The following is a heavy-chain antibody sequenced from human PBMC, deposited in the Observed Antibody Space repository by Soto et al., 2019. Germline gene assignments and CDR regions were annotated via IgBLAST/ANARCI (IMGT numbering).Heavy chain of an antibody. D-gene: IGHD3-3*01. V-gene: IGHV1-18*01. CDR2: ISAYNGNT. J-gene: IGHJ6*02. CDR1: GYTNTIDG. CDR3: ARELRITIFGVGRPDRPYGMDV. Sequence: ASVKGACKTSGYTNTIDGGSWVRQENRQGLEWMGWISAYNGNTNYAQKLQGRVTMTTDTSTSTAYMELRSLGSDDTAVYYCARELRITIFGVGRPDRPYGMDVWGQGTTVTVSS.